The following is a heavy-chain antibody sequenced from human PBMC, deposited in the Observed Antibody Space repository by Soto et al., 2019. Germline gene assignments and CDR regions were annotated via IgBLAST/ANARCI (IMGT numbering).Heavy chain of an antibody. CDR1: GYTLTELS. D-gene: IGHD5-12*01. CDR3: ARVKEIVATSGGYDAFDI. J-gene: IGHJ3*02. Sequence: ASVKVSCKASGYTLTELSMHWVRQAPGKGLEWMGGMNPEDGNTGYAQKFQGRVTMTGNTSTGTAYMELSSLRSEDTAVYYCARVKEIVATSGGYDAFDIWGQGTMVTVSS. CDR2: MNPEDGNT. V-gene: IGHV1-24*01.